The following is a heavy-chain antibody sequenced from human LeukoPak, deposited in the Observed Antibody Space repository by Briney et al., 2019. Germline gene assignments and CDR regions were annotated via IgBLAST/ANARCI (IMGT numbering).Heavy chain of an antibody. J-gene: IGHJ4*02. CDR1: GYTFTVYY. Sequence: ASVRVSCKASGYTFTVYYMHWVRQAPGQGRERMGWINPNSGGTNYTQKFQGWVTMTRDTSISTAYMELSRLRSDDTAVYYCARNNRGILWFGAPRLFYFDYWGQGTLVTVSS. CDR2: INPNSGGT. D-gene: IGHD3-10*01. V-gene: IGHV1-2*04. CDR3: ARNNRGILWFGAPRLFYFDY.